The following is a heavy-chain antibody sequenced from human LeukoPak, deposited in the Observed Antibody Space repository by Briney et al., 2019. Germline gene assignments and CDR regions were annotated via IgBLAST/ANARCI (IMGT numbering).Heavy chain of an antibody. Sequence: VASVKVSCKVSGYTLTELSMHWVRQAPGKGLEWMGGFDPEDGETIYAQKFQGRVTMTEDTSTDTAYMELSSLRSEDTAVYYCAXWECSXXXXLFDPWGQGTLVTVSS. J-gene: IGHJ5*02. V-gene: IGHV1-24*01. D-gene: IGHD1-26*01. CDR1: GYTLTELS. CDR3: AXWECSXXXXLFDP. CDR2: FDPEDGET.